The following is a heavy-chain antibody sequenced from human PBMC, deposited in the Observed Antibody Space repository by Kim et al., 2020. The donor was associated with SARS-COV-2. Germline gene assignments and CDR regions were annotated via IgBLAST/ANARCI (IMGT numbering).Heavy chain of an antibody. CDR2: T. Sequence: TKDGQKVQGRDIMTPDTSANTAYMELWSLRSDDTAMYYCARGAYGDVSFDYWGQGTLVTVSS. V-gene: IGHV1-18*01. CDR3: ARGAYGDVSFDY. D-gene: IGHD4-17*01. J-gene: IGHJ4*02.